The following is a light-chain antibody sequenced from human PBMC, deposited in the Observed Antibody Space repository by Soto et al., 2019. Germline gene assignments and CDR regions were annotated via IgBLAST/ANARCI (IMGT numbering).Light chain of an antibody. CDR2: DVS. CDR1: SSDVGAYNY. Sequence: QSVLTQPASVSGSPGQSITISCTGTSSDVGAYNYDSWYQQYPGEAPKVIIYDVSHRPAGVSNCFSGSKSGNTASLTISGLQTQDEAHYYCSSYTSATTYVFGTGTKVTVL. J-gene: IGLJ1*01. V-gene: IGLV2-14*01. CDR3: SSYTSATTYV.